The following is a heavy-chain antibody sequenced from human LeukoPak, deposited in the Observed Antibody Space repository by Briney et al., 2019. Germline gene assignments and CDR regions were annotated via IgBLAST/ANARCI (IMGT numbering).Heavy chain of an antibody. D-gene: IGHD5-18*01. CDR1: GYTLTELS. J-gene: IGHJ4*02. CDR3: ATEGYSYGTGTFDY. V-gene: IGHV1-24*01. CDR2: FDPEDGET. Sequence: ASVMVSCKVSGYTLTELSMHWVRQAPGKGLEWMGGFDPEDGETIYAQKFQGRVTMTEDTSTDTAYMELSSLRSEDTAVYYCATEGYSYGTGTFDYWGQGTLVTVSS.